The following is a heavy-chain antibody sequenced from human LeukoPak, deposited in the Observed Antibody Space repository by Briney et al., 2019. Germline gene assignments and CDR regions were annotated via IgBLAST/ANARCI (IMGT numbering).Heavy chain of an antibody. CDR3: ARWRGSSYGWQAFDI. CDR1: GFTFSTYW. Sequence: GGSLRLSCAASGFTFSTYWMHWLRQAPGKGLLWVSRTNSDGSVTSYADSVKGRFSISRDNAKNTVYLQMNSLRAEDTAVYYCARWRGSSYGWQAFDIWGQGTLVTVSS. V-gene: IGHV3-74*01. CDR2: TNSDGSVT. D-gene: IGHD5-18*01. J-gene: IGHJ3*02.